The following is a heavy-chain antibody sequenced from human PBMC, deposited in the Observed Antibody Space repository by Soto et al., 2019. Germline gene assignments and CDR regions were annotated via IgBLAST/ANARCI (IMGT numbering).Heavy chain of an antibody. V-gene: IGHV1-18*01. CDR3: ARDYDRWGEDGFDP. CDR1: GYTFTDFG. CDR2: ISGFDGDR. J-gene: IGHJ5*02. D-gene: IGHD3-16*01. Sequence: QVHLVQSGGEMKKLGASVKVSCKASGYTFTDFGISWVRQAPGQGLEWMRWISGFDGDRNYAQKFQGRVTLTTDTSATTAYMELRSLTSDDAAIYYCARDYDRWGEDGFDPWGQGTLVTVSS.